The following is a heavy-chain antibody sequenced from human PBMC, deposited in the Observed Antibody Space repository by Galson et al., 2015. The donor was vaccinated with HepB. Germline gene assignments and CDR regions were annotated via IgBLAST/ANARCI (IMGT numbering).Heavy chain of an antibody. CDR3: ARDDSVVPAAQIRHYYYYGMDV. CDR1: GFTFSDYY. D-gene: IGHD2-2*01. Sequence: SLRLSCAASGFTFSDYYMSWIRQAPGKGLEWVSYISSSSSYTNYADSVKGRFTISRDNAKNSLYLQMNSLRAEDTAVYYCARDDSVVPAAQIRHYYYYGMDVCGQGTPVTVSS. V-gene: IGHV3-11*06. J-gene: IGHJ6*02. CDR2: ISSSSSYT.